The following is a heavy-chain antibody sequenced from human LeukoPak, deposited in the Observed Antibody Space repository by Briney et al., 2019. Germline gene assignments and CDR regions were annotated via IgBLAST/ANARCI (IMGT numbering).Heavy chain of an antibody. Sequence: PGGSLRLSCAASAFTFSSYGMNWVRQAPGKGLEWVSYISRSGSSIFYTDSVKGRFSISRDNAKNSLYLQMNSLRDEDTAVYYCARDGYDSSGYYPYYFDYWGQGTLVTVSS. J-gene: IGHJ4*02. CDR2: ISRSGSSI. V-gene: IGHV3-48*03. CDR3: ARDGYDSSGYYPYYFDY. CDR1: AFTFSSYG. D-gene: IGHD3-22*01.